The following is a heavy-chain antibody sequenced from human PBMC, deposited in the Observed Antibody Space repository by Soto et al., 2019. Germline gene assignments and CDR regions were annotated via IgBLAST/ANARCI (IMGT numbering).Heavy chain of an antibody. CDR2: ISWNSGSI. J-gene: IGHJ6*02. V-gene: IGHV3-9*01. Sequence: GGSLRLSCAASGFTFDDYAMHWVRQAPGKGLEWVSGISWNSGSIGYADSVKGRFTISRDNAKNSLYLQMNSLRAEDTALYYCAKDLEESSYYYGMDVWGQGTTVTVSS. D-gene: IGHD2-2*01. CDR1: GFTFDDYA. CDR3: AKDLEESSYYYGMDV.